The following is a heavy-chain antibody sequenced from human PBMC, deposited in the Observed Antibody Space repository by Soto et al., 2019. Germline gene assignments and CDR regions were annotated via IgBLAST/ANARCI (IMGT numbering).Heavy chain of an antibody. Sequence: QLQLQESGPGLVKPSETLSLTCTVSGGSITSSSYYWGWIRQPPGKGLEWIGSIYYTGSTYYNPSLKSRVTISVDTSKNQFSLKLRSVTAADTAVYYCMLDSGWKDFDYWGQGTLVTVSS. CDR3: MLDSGWKDFDY. D-gene: IGHD3-22*01. CDR1: GGSITSSSYY. V-gene: IGHV4-39*01. J-gene: IGHJ4*02. CDR2: IYYTGST.